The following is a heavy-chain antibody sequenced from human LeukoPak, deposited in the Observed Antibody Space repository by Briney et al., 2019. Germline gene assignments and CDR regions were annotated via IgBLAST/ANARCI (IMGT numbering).Heavy chain of an antibody. CDR1: GFTFSSYA. CDR3: ARGGLVRGSLNSLSAFDI. J-gene: IGHJ3*02. CDR2: ISYDGSNK. D-gene: IGHD3-10*01. Sequence: GGSLRLSCAASGFTFSSYAMHWVRQAPGKGLEWVAVISYDGSNKYYADSVKGRFTISRDNSKNTLYLQMNSLRAEDTAVYYCARGGLVRGSLNSLSAFDIWGQGTVLTVSS. V-gene: IGHV3-30*04.